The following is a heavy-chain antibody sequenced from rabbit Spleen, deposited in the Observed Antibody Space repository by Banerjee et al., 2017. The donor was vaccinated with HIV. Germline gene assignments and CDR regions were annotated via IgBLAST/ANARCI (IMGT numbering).Heavy chain of an antibody. J-gene: IGHJ4*01. D-gene: IGHD3-1*01. CDR3: ARQPRYLGYGGFGYGEYDL. CDR1: GFTVSSVYW. Sequence: QERLVESGGGLVKPGTSLTLTCTASGFTVSSVYWICWVRQPPGKGLELITCIYAGNTGTTHYASWAKGRFTISKTSSTTVTLQMTSLTDADTATYFCARQPRYLGYGGFGYGEYDLWGPGTLVTVS. CDR2: IYAGNTGTT. V-gene: IGHV1S45*01.